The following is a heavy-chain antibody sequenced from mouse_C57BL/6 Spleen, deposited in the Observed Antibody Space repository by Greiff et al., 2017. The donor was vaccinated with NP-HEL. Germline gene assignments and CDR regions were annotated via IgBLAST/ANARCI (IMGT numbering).Heavy chain of an antibody. J-gene: IGHJ2*01. V-gene: IGHV1-74*01. D-gene: IGHD1-1*01. Sequence: QVHVKQPGAELVKPGASVKVSCKASGYTFTSYWMHWVKQSPGQGLEWIGRIHPSDSDTNYNQKFKGKATLTVDKSSSTAYMQLSSLTSEDSAVYYCAIDTTVVPYFDYWGQGTTLTVSS. CDR2: IHPSDSDT. CDR1: GYTFTSYW. CDR3: AIDTTVVPYFDY.